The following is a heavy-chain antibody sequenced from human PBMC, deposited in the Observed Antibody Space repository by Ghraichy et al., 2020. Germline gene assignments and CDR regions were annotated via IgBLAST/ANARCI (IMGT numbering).Heavy chain of an antibody. CDR2: ISWDGGST. CDR1: GFTFDDYA. J-gene: IGHJ6*02. V-gene: IGHV3-43D*03. CDR3: AKARCTVENCSYYYYGMDV. D-gene: IGHD4-23*01. Sequence: GGSLRLSCAASGFTFDDYAMHWVRQAPGKGLEWVSLISWDGGSTYYADSVKGRFTISRDNSKNSLYLQMNSLRAEDTALYYCAKARCTVENCSYYYYGMDVWGQGTTVTVSS.